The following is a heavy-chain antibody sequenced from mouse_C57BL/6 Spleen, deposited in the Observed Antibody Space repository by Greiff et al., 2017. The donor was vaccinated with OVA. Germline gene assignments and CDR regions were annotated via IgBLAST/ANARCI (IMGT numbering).Heavy chain of an antibody. CDR2: IDPYDSET. V-gene: IGHV1-52*01. CDR3: AGGYYCSSVDY. D-gene: IGHD1-1*01. J-gene: IGHJ2*01. CDR1: GYTFTSYW. Sequence: QVQLQQPGAELVRPGSSVKLSCKASGYTFTSYWMHWVKQRPIQGLEWIGNIDPYDSETHYNQKFKDKATLTVDKSSSTAYMQLSSLTSEDSAAEYCAGGYYCSSVDYWGQGTTLTVSS.